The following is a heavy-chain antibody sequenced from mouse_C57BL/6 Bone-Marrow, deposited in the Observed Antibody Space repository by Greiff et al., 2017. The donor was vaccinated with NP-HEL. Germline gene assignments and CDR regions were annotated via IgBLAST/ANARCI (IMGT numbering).Heavy chain of an antibody. CDR3: ARQLSHYAMDY. Sequence: EVHLVESGGGLVQPGGSLKLSCAASGFTFSDYYMYWVRQTPEKRLEWVAYISNGGGSTYYPDTVKGRFTISRDNAKNTLYLQMSRLKSEDTAMYYCARQLSHYAMDYWGQGTSVTVSS. CDR2: ISNGGGST. D-gene: IGHD3-2*02. V-gene: IGHV5-12*01. J-gene: IGHJ4*01. CDR1: GFTFSDYY.